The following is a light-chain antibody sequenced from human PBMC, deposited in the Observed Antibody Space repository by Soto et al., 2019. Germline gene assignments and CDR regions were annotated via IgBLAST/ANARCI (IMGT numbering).Light chain of an antibody. CDR2: DAS. CDR3: QHYNSYGT. J-gene: IGKJ1*01. CDR1: QSISSW. V-gene: IGKV1-5*01. Sequence: DIQMTQSPSTLSASVGDRVTITCRASQSISSWLAWYQQKPGKAPKLLIYDASSLESGVPSRFSGSGSGTEFTLTISSLKHDDFATYYCQHYNSYGTFGQGTKVDI.